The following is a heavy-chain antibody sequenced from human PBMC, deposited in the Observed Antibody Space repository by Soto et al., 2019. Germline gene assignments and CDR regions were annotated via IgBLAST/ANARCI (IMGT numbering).Heavy chain of an antibody. D-gene: IGHD3-22*01. CDR2: ISSSSRTI. CDR1: GFTFSSYS. J-gene: IGHJ4*02. CDR3: ERDSSGYYAPVDY. Sequence: EVQLVESGGGLVQPGGSLRLSCAASGFTFSSYSMNWVRQAPGKGLDWVSYISSSSRTIYYADSVKGRFTISRDNAKNSLYLQMNSLRAEDTAVYYCERDSSGYYAPVDYWGQGTLVTVSS. V-gene: IGHV3-48*01.